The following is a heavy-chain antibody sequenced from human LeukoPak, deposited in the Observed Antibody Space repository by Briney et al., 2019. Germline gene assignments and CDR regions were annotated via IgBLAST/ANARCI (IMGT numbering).Heavy chain of an antibody. V-gene: IGHV1-8*01. CDR1: GYTFTRYV. CDR3: ARGKLRAAAGTQRDWFDP. D-gene: IGHD6-13*01. Sequence: GASVKVSCKASGYTFTRYVINGVRQPTGQGLEWMGGMHPNSGNTGYAQKVQGRVTMTRNTSISTAYMELSSLRSEDTAVYYCARGKLRAAAGTQRDWFDPWGQGTLVTVSS. CDR2: MHPNSGNT. J-gene: IGHJ5*02.